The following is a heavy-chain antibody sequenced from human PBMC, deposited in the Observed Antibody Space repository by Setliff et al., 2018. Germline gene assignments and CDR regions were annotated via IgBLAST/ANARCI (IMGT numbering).Heavy chain of an antibody. CDR3: ARVALVVVIRNAFDI. CDR1: GGSISSGGYY. V-gene: IGHV4-31*03. CDR2: IYYSGST. J-gene: IGHJ3*02. Sequence: PSETLSLTCTVSGGSISSGGYYWSWIRQHPGKGLEWIGYIYYSGSTYYNPSLKSRVTISVDTSKNQFSLKLSSVTAADTAVYCCARVALVVVIRNAFDIWGQGTMVTVSS. D-gene: IGHD2-21*01.